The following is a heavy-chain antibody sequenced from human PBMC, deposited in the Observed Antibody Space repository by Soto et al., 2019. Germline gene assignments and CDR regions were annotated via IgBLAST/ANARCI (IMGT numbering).Heavy chain of an antibody. CDR1: GFTFSTYS. J-gene: IGHJ4*02. V-gene: IGHV3-48*02. D-gene: IGHD2-15*01. CDR2: ISSSGGTI. Sequence: EVQLVESGGGLVQPGGSVRLSCAASGFTFSTYSMNWVRQAPGKGLARVSFISSSGGTIYYADSVKGRFTNSRDNAKNSLYLQMNSLSDEDTAVYYCARLSVRYCSGGSCSQLDYWGQGTLVTVSS. CDR3: ARLSVRYCSGGSCSQLDY.